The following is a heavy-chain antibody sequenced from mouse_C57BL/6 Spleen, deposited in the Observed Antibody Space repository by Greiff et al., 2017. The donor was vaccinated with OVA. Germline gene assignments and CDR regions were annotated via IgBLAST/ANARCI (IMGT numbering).Heavy chain of an antibody. CDR3: ARGEITTKYYFDY. D-gene: IGHD2-4*01. J-gene: IGHJ2*01. V-gene: IGHV1-81*01. CDR1: GYTFTSYG. CDR2: IYPRSGNT. Sequence: QVQLQQSGAELARPGASVKLSCKASGYTFTSYGISWVKQRTEQGLEWIGEIYPRSGNTYYNEKFKGKATLTADKSSSTAYMELRSLTSEDSAVYFSARGEITTKYYFDYWGQGTTLTVSS.